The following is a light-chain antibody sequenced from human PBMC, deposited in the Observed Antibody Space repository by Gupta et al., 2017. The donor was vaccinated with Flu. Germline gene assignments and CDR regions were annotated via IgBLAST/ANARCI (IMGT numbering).Light chain of an antibody. V-gene: IGKV1-5*03. CDR3: QQYQSHRWT. Sequence: DIQMTQSPSMLSASVGTTVPITCRARQSVSDWLAWYQQRPGKAPNLLCYKASNSEVSSRFTDSGSGTEFTLTVSSLQPDDVATYYCQQYQSHRWTFGQGT. CDR2: KAS. CDR1: QSVSDW. J-gene: IGKJ1*01.